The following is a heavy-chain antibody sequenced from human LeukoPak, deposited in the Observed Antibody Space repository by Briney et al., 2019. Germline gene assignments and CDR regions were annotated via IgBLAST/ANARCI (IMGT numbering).Heavy chain of an antibody. CDR3: ARGTGCSSTSCYIYYYYYMDV. CDR2: ISSSSSYI. D-gene: IGHD2-2*02. CDR1: GFTFSSYS. J-gene: IGHJ6*03. Sequence: PGGSLRLSCAASGFTFSSYSMNWVRQAPGKGLEWVSSISSSSSYIYYADSVKGRFTISRDNAKNTLYLQMNSLRAEDTAVYYCARGTGCSSTSCYIYYYYYMDVWGKGTTVTVSS. V-gene: IGHV3-21*01.